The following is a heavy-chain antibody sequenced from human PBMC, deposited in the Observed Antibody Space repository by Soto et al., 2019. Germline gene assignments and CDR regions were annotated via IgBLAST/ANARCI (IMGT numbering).Heavy chain of an antibody. Sequence: SVKVSCKASGGTFSSYTISWVRQAPGQGLEWMGRIIPILGIANYAQKFQGRVTITADKSTSTAYMELSSLRSEDTAVYYCARVVTGSSSSFDYWGQGTLVTVSS. CDR3: ARVVTGSSSSFDY. D-gene: IGHD6-6*01. CDR1: GGTFSSYT. J-gene: IGHJ4*02. V-gene: IGHV1-69*02. CDR2: IIPILGIA.